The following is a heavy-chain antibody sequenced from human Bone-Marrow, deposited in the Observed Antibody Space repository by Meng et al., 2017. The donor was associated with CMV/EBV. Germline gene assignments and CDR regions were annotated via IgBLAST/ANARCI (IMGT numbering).Heavy chain of an antibody. V-gene: IGHV3-23*03. J-gene: IGHJ6*02. Sequence: GGSLRLSCAASGFTFGSYAMSWVRQAPGKGLEWVSVIYNGGSSTYYADSVKGRFTFSRDNSKNTLYLQMNSLRAEDTAVYYCAKSVFRNPDYYYGLDVWGQGTTVPVSS. CDR3: AKSVFRNPDYYYGLDV. CDR1: GFTFGSYA. D-gene: IGHD1-14*01. CDR2: IYNGGSST.